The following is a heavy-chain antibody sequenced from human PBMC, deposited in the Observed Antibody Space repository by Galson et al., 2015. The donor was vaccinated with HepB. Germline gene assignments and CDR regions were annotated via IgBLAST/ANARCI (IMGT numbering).Heavy chain of an antibody. D-gene: IGHD6-13*01. CDR1: GGTFSSYA. Sequence: SVKVSCKASGGTFSSYAISWVRQAPGQGLEWMGRIIPIFGIANYAQKFQGRVTITADESTSTAYMELSSLRSEDTAVYYCARGVEEQQLVSSFDPWGQGTLVTVSS. V-gene: IGHV1-69*13. CDR2: IIPIFGIA. J-gene: IGHJ5*02. CDR3: ARGVEEQQLVSSFDP.